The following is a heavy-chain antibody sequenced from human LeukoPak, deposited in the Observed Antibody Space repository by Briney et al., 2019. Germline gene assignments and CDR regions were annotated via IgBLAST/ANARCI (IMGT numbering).Heavy chain of an antibody. D-gene: IGHD6-19*01. CDR3: ARADSSGKILDY. CDR1: GFTFSNYW. CDR2: IMQDGSGN. Sequence: GGSLRLSCAASGFTFSNYWMSWVRQAPGKGLEWVANIMQDGSGNYYVGSVRGRFTISRDNSKNSLYLQMNSLRVEDTAVYYCARADSSGKILDYWGQGTRVTVAS. J-gene: IGHJ4*02. V-gene: IGHV3-7*01.